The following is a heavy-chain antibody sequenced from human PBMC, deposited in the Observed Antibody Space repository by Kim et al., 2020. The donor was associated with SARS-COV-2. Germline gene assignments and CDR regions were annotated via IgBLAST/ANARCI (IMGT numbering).Heavy chain of an antibody. CDR3: ARLRQTITIFGVVQNWFDP. CDR1: GGSISSSSYY. CDR2: IYYSGST. V-gene: IGHV4-39*01. J-gene: IGHJ5*02. Sequence: SDTLSLTCTVSGGSISSSSYYWGWIRQPPGKGLEWIGSIYYSGSTYYNWSLKSRVTISVDTSKNQFSLKLSSVTAADTAVYYCARLRQTITIFGVVQNWFDPWGQGTLVTVSS. D-gene: IGHD3-3*01.